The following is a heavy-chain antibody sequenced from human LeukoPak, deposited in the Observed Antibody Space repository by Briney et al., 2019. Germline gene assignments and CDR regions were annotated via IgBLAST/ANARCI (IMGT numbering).Heavy chain of an antibody. V-gene: IGHV1-69*04. Sequence: APVKVSCKASGGTFSSYAISWVRQAPGQGLEWMGRIIPILHIANYAQKFQGRVTITADKSTSTAYMDLSSLRSEDTAVYYCARTDESGYSGYEYWGQGTLVTVSS. J-gene: IGHJ4*02. CDR3: ARTDESGYSGYEY. D-gene: IGHD5-12*01. CDR2: IIPILHIA. CDR1: GGTFSSYA.